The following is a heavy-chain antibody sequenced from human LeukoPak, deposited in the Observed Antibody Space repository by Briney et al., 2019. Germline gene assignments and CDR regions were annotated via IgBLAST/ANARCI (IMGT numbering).Heavy chain of an antibody. Sequence: GGSLRLSCAASGFTFSSYWMHWVRQAPAKGLVWVSHINSDGSSTTYANSVKGRFTISRDNAKNTLYLQMNSLRAEDTAVYYCARRAYSSSSPPFDYWGQGTLVTVSS. D-gene: IGHD6-6*01. J-gene: IGHJ4*02. CDR2: INSDGSST. CDR3: ARRAYSSSSPPFDY. CDR1: GFTFSSYW. V-gene: IGHV3-74*01.